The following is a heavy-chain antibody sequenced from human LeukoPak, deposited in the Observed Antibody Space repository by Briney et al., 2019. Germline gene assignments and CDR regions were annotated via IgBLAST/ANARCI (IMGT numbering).Heavy chain of an antibody. CDR1: GFTFSSYW. CDR3: ARDHRVTIFGVVINRWFDP. Sequence: GGSLRLSCAASGFTFSSYWMSWVRQAPGKGLEWVANIKQDGSEKYYVDSVKGRFTISRDNAKNSLYLQMNSLRAEDTAVYYCARDHRVTIFGVVINRWFDPWGQGTLVTVSS. V-gene: IGHV3-7*01. D-gene: IGHD3-3*01. CDR2: IKQDGSEK. J-gene: IGHJ5*02.